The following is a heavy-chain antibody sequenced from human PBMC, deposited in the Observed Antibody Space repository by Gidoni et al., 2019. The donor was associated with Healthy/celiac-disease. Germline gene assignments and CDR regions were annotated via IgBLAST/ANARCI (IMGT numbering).Heavy chain of an antibody. V-gene: IGHV5-10-1*01. D-gene: IGHD3-22*01. CDR2: IDPSDSYT. Sequence: EVQLVQSGAEVKKPGESLRISCKGSGYSFTSYWISWVRQIGKGLEWMGRIDPSDSYTNYSPSFQGHVTISADKSISTAYLQWSSLKASDTAMYYCARHIMRGMIPGDAGPIDAFDIWGQGTMVTVSS. J-gene: IGHJ3*02. CDR1: GYSFTSYW. CDR3: ARHIMRGMIPGDAGPIDAFDI.